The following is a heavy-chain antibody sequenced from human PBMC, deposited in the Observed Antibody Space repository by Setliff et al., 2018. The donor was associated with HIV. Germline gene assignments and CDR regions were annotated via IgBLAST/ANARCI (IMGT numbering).Heavy chain of an antibody. J-gene: IGHJ4*02. Sequence: GGSLRLSCAASGFTFSSYGMHWVRQAPGKGLEWVAKIKQDGSEEYYVDSVKGRFTISRDNTRSTLYLQMNRLRVEDTAVYYCVRGPQFRPHWGQGTLVTVSS. V-gene: IGHV3-7*04. CDR3: VRGPQFRPH. CDR1: GFTFSSYG. CDR2: IKQDGSEE.